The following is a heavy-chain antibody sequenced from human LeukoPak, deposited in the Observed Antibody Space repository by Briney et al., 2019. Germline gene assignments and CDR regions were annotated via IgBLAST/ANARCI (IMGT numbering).Heavy chain of an antibody. CDR1: GGTFSSYA. J-gene: IGHJ6*03. Sequence: GASVKVSCKASGGTFSSYAISWVRQAPGQGLEWMGGIIPIFGTANYAQKFQGRVTITADESTSTAYMELSSLRSEDTAVYYCARGLHSSGWYYYYYYYMDVWGKGTTVTVSS. V-gene: IGHV1-69*13. D-gene: IGHD6-19*01. CDR3: ARGLHSSGWYYYYYYYMDV. CDR2: IIPIFGTA.